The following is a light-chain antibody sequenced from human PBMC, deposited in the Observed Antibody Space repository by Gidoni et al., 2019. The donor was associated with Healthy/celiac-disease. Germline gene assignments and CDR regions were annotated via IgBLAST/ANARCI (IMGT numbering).Light chain of an antibody. CDR2: GAT. CDR1: QSVSSSY. CDR3: QQYGSSPPVT. J-gene: IGKJ4*01. V-gene: IGKV3-20*01. Sequence: DIVLTQSPGTLSLSPGDRATLSCRASQSVSSSYLAWDQQKPGQAHRLLINGATSRTTGIPDRFSCSGCGTDFAFTISRLELEDVAVYYCQQYGSSPPVTFGGGTKVEIK.